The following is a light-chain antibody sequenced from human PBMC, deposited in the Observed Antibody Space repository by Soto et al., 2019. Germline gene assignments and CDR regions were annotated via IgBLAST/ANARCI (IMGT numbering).Light chain of an antibody. J-gene: IGKJ3*01. CDR2: GAS. CDR1: QSVSSN. CDR3: QQYNNWPPFT. Sequence: EIVMTQSPATLSVSPGERATLSCRASQSVSSNLAWYQQKPGQAPRLLIYGASTRATGIPARFSGSGSGTEFTLTISSLPSEDFAVYYCQQYNNWPPFTFGPATKVNIK. V-gene: IGKV3-15*01.